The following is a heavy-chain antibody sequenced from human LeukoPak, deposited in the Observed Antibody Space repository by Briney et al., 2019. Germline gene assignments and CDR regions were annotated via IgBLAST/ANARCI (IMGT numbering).Heavy chain of an antibody. Sequence: GGSLRLSCAASRFTFTTYWMHWVRQAPGKGLVWVSHINSDGSITSYADSVKGRFTISRDNAKNTLYLQMNSLRAEDTAVYYCARDAVDTANAVWGQGTTVTVSS. J-gene: IGHJ6*02. CDR3: ARDAVDTANAV. CDR1: RFTFTTYW. CDR2: INSDGSIT. V-gene: IGHV3-74*01. D-gene: IGHD5-18*01.